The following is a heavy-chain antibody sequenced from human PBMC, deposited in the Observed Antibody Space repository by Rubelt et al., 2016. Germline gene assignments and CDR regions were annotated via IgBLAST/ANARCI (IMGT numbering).Heavy chain of an antibody. Sequence: VQLLESGGGLVQPGGSLRLSCAASGFTFSSYGMHWVRQAPGKGLEWVAVISYDGSNKYYADSVKGRFTISRDNAKNSLYLQMNSLRAEDTAVYYCARDLALSRPSSGYYWGQGTLVTVSS. CDR1: GFTFSSYG. CDR2: ISYDGSNK. CDR3: ARDLALSRPSSGYY. J-gene: IGHJ4*02. D-gene: IGHD3-22*01. V-gene: IGHV3-30*03.